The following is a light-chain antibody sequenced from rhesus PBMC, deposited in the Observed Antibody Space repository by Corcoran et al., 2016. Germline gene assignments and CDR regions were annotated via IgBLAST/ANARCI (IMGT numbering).Light chain of an antibody. CDR3: CSYTTISSFM. J-gene: IGLJ1*01. V-gene: IGLV2S7*01. Sequence: QSAPTQPPSVSGSPGQSVTISCAGTNSDVGNSNFVSWYQHHPGKVPTLLIYGVNKRPSGVSERFSGSRSGNTASLTISGLQAEDEADYSCCSYTTISSFMFGDGTRLTVL. CDR2: GVN. CDR1: NSDVGNSNF.